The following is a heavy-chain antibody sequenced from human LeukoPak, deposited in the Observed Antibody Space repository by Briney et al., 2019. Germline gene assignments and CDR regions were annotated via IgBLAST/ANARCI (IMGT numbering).Heavy chain of an antibody. CDR3: ARDWFVVVPAVIYYYGMDV. V-gene: IGHV3-30*03. Sequence: PGGSLRLSCAASGFTFSGYGMHWVRQAPGKGLEWVAVISYNGSNTYYADSVKGRFTISRDNSKNTLYLQMNSLRAEDTAVYYCARDWFVVVPAVIYYYGMDVWGQGTMVTVSS. CDR1: GFTFSGYG. CDR2: ISYNGSNT. J-gene: IGHJ6*02. D-gene: IGHD2-2*01.